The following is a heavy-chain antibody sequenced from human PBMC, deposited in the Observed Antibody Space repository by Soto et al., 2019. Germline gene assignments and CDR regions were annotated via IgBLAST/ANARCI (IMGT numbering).Heavy chain of an antibody. D-gene: IGHD2-15*01. J-gene: IGHJ6*02. CDR2: ISSSGSTI. CDR1: GFTFSDYY. CDR3: ARDVLGYCSGGSCAGTYGMDV. V-gene: IGHV3-11*01. Sequence: PGGSLRLSXAASGFTFSDYYMSWIRQAPGKGLEWVSYISSSGSTIYYADSVKGRFTISRDNAKNSLYLQMNSLRAEDTAVYYCARDVLGYCSGGSCAGTYGMDVWGQGTTVTVS.